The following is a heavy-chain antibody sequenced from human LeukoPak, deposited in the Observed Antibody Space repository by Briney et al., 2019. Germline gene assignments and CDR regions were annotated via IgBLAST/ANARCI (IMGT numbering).Heavy chain of an antibody. Sequence: GASVKVSCKASGYTFTSYGISWVRQAPGQGLEWMGWISAYNGNTNYAQKLQGRVTMTTDTSTSTAYMGLRSLRSDDSAVYYCARTSSGSYPYYFDYWGQGTLVTVSS. CDR3: ARTSSGSYPYYFDY. CDR1: GYTFTSYG. CDR2: ISAYNGNT. D-gene: IGHD1-26*01. J-gene: IGHJ4*02. V-gene: IGHV1-18*01.